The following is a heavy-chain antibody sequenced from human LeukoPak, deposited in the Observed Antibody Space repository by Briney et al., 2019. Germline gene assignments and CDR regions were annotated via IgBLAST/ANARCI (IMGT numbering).Heavy chain of an antibody. CDR1: GFTFGDYA. CDR2: ISSSSSYI. V-gene: IGHV3-21*01. D-gene: IGHD3-9*01. Sequence: GGSLRLSCTASGFTFGDYAMSWFRQAPGKGLEWVSSISSSSSYIYYADSVKGRFTISRDNAKNSLYLQMNSLRAEDTAVYYCARDLTYYDILTGYPPRGFDYWGQGTLVTVSS. J-gene: IGHJ4*02. CDR3: ARDLTYYDILTGYPPRGFDY.